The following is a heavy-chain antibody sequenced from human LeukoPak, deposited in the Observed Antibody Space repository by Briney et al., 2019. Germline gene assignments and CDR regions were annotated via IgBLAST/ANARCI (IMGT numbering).Heavy chain of an antibody. CDR1: GFTSSSYG. V-gene: IGHV3-30*18. Sequence: PGGSLRLSCAASGFTSSSYGMHWVRQAPGKGLEWVAVISYDGSNKYYADSVKGRFTISRDNSKNTLYLQMNSLRAEDTAVYYCAKVSSGSDAFDIWGQGTMVTVSS. CDR3: AKVSSGSDAFDI. CDR2: ISYDGSNK. D-gene: IGHD6-19*01. J-gene: IGHJ3*02.